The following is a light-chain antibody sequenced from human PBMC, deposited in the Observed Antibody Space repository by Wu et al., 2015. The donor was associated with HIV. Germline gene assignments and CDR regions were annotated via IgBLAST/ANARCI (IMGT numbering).Light chain of an antibody. CDR2: GAS. Sequence: EIVLTQSPGTLSLSPGERATLSCRASQSVSSSYLAWYQQKPGQAPRLLIYGASSRATGIPDRFSGSGSGTGFTLTISRLESEDFAVYYCQQYGSSLLTFGGGTKVEIK. V-gene: IGKV3-20*01. J-gene: IGKJ4*01. CDR3: QQYGSSLLT. CDR1: QSVSSSY.